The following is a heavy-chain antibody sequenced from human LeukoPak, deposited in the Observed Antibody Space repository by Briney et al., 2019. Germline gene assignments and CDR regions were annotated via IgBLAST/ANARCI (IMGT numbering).Heavy chain of an antibody. CDR2: ITGDGYTP. J-gene: IGHJ4*02. Sequence: GGSLRLSCAASGFTFSSYTMNWVRQAPGKGLEWVSGITGDGYTPYYADSVKGRVTISRDNAKNTLYLQMNSLKAEDTAVYYCARAAYGGYSAVDYWGQGTLVTVSS. V-gene: IGHV3-23*01. CDR1: GFTFSSYT. CDR3: ARAAYGGYSAVDY. D-gene: IGHD4-23*01.